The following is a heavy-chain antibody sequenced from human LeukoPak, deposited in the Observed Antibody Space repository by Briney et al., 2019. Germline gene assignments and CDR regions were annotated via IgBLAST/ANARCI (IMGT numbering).Heavy chain of an antibody. J-gene: IGHJ4*02. V-gene: IGHV4-59*12. D-gene: IGHD5-18*01. Sequence: PSETLSLTCTVSGSSINDFNWSWIRQPPGKGLECIGYIYYSGSPSYNPSLRSRVTISVDTSKNQFSLNLRSVTAADTAVYYCARDICGYNYGCFDSWGQGTLVTVSS. CDR1: GSSINDFN. CDR3: ARDICGYNYGCFDS. CDR2: IYYSGSP.